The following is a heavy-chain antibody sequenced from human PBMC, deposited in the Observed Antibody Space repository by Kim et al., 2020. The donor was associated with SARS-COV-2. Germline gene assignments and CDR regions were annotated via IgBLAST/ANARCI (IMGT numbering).Heavy chain of an antibody. D-gene: IGHD4-17*01. J-gene: IGHJ2*01. CDR3: ARHSSYGDYVWYFDL. CDR1: GYSFTSYW. CDR2: IYPGDSDT. Sequence: GESLKISCKGSGYSFTSYWSGWVRQMPGKGLEWMGIIYPGDSDTRYSPSFQGQVTISADKSISTAYLQWSSLKASNTAMYYCARHSSYGDYVWYFDLWGRGTLVTVSS. V-gene: IGHV5-51*01.